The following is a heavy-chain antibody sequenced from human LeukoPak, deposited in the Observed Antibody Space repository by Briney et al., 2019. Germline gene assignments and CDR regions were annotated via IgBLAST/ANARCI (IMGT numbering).Heavy chain of an antibody. CDR1: AGSISPYF. CDR3: ARNEGVNGDYPLDY. CDR2: IDWDDDK. D-gene: IGHD4-17*01. J-gene: IGHJ4*02. Sequence: TLSLTCTVSAGSISPYFWSWIRQPPGKALEWLARIDWDDDKYYSTSLKTRLTISKDTSKNQVVLTMTNMDPVDTATYYCARNEGVNGDYPLDYWGQGTLVTVSS. V-gene: IGHV2-70*11.